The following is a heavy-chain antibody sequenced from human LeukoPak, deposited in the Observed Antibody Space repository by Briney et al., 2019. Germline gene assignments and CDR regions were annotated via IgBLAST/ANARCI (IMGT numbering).Heavy chain of an antibody. CDR2: ISSSSSYI. J-gene: IGHJ4*02. D-gene: IGHD3-10*01. CDR1: GFTFSSYE. V-gene: IGHV3-21*01. Sequence: GGSLRLSCAASGFTFSSYEMNWVRQAPGKGLEWVSSISSSSSYIYYADSVKGRFTISRDNYKNTLYLKMNNLRAEDTAVYYCAKDGVPSRWFGRNYFDYWGQGTLVTVSS. CDR3: AKDGVPSRWFGRNYFDY.